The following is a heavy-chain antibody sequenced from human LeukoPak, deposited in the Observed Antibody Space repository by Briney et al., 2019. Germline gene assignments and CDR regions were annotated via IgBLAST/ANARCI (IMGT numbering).Heavy chain of an antibody. CDR1: GYTFTGYY. V-gene: IGHV1-2*02. CDR2: INPNSGGT. CDR3: ARALPHRRLMDTTMNQHWFDP. J-gene: IGHJ5*02. D-gene: IGHD5-18*01. Sequence: ASVKVSCKASGYTFTGYYMHWVRQAPGQGLEWMGWINPNSGGTNFVQKFQGRVTMTRDTSISTAYMELSSLTSEDTAVYSCARALPHRRLMDTTMNQHWFDPWGQGTLVTVSS.